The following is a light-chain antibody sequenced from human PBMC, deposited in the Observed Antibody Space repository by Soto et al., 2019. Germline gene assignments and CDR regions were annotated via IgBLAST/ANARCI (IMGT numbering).Light chain of an antibody. V-gene: IGLV2-14*01. CDR2: DVT. Sequence: QSALTQPASVSGPPGQSITISCTGTSSDVGAYNYVSWYQHHPGKAPRLVIYDVTNRPSGISDRFSGSKSGNTASLTISGLLAEDEADYFCSSYTAGRTFVFGGGTKVTVL. CDR1: SSDVGAYNY. CDR3: SSYTAGRTFV. J-gene: IGLJ2*01.